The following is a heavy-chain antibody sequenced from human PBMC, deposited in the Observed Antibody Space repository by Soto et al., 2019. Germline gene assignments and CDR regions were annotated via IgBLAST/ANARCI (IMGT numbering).Heavy chain of an antibody. Sequence: SETLSLTCNVSGGSISTSRSYWAWIRQPPGKGLEWLANIFCSGSTHYNPSLTSRVTVSVDRSKNEFTLKLTSVTAADTAVYYCATSYGNAWYTYWGQGTQVTVSS. J-gene: IGHJ4*02. CDR1: GGSISTSRSY. V-gene: IGHV4-39*01. CDR2: IFCSGST. CDR3: ATSYGNAWYTY. D-gene: IGHD6-13*01.